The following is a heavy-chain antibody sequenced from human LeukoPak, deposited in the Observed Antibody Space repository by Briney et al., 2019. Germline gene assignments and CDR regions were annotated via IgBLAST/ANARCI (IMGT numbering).Heavy chain of an antibody. CDR2: INPSGGST. CDR3: AREHQGYYYDSSGPGPFDY. CDR1: GYTFTSYY. D-gene: IGHD3-22*01. Sequence: GASVKVSCKASGYTFTSYYMHWVRQAPGQGLEWMGIINPSGGSTSYAQKFQGRVTMTRDTSTSTVYMELSSLRSEDTAVYYCAREHQGYYYDSSGPGPFDYWGQGTLVTVSS. V-gene: IGHV1-46*01. J-gene: IGHJ4*02.